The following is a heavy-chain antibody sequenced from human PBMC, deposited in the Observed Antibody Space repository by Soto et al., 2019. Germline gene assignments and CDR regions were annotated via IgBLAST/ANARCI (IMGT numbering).Heavy chain of an antibody. CDR3: ARGRGKCRNTSCFPTLYYWYYVMEL. Sequence: SETLSLTCAFFVVPFSDYYWSWIRRPPGRGLEWVGEVSHSGTTTNYNPSLKSRVTISVDPSKNQFSLELTSVTAADTATYYCARGRGKCRNTSCFPTLYYWYYVMELWGQGTTVNV. CDR2: VSHSGTTT. D-gene: IGHD2-2*01. J-gene: IGHJ6*01. V-gene: IGHV4-34*01. CDR1: VVPFSDYY.